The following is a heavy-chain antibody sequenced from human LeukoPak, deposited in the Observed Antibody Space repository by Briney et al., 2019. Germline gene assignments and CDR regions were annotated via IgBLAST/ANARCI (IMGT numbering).Heavy chain of an antibody. CDR1: GFTFSSYG. CDR2: IYYDGSNK. Sequence: PGGSLRLSCAASGFTFSSYGMHWVRQAPGKGLEWVAVIYYDGSNKYYADSVKGRFTISRDNSKNTLYLQMNSLRAEDTAVYYCAKDLGYGDYGGGMDVWGQGTTVTVSS. J-gene: IGHJ6*02. CDR3: AKDLGYGDYGGGMDV. D-gene: IGHD4-17*01. V-gene: IGHV3-30*18.